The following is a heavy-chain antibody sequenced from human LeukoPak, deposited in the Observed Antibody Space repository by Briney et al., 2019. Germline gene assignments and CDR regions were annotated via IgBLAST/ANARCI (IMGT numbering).Heavy chain of an antibody. J-gene: IGHJ2*01. V-gene: IGHV1-69*06. D-gene: IGHD3-10*01. Sequence: ASVKVSCKASGGTFISYAFNWVRQAPGQGLEWMGGIIPIFGTPHNAQKFQDRVTITADKSTSTAYMELSNLRSEDTAVYYCARADTGTWYFDLWGRGTLLTVSS. CDR2: IIPIFGTP. CDR1: GGTFISYA. CDR3: ARADTGTWYFDL.